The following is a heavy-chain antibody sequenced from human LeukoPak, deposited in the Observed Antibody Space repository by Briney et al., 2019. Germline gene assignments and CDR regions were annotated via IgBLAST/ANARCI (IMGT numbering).Heavy chain of an antibody. J-gene: IGHJ4*02. D-gene: IGHD2-2*02. CDR2: INPNSGGT. CDR3: APAYCSSTSCYREPTFDY. V-gene: IGHV1-2*02. CDR1: GYTFTGYY. Sequence: ASVKVSCKASGYTFTGYYMHWVRQAPGQGLEWMGWINPNSGGTNYAQKFQGRVTMTRDTSISTAYMELSRLRSDDTAVYYCAPAYCSSTSCYREPTFDYWGQGTLVTVSS.